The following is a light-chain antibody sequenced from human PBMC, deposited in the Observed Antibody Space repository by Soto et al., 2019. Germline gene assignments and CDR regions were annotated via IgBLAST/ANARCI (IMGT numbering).Light chain of an antibody. CDR1: QSVNSY. V-gene: IGKV3-11*01. CDR3: QQRNNWPLT. CDR2: DSS. Sequence: EIVLTQYPATLSLSPGERAALSCRASQSVNSYLAWYQQKPGQAPRLLIYDSSNRATGIPARFSGSGSGTDFTLTISSLEPEDSAVYYCQQRNNWPLTFGPGTKVDIK. J-gene: IGKJ3*01.